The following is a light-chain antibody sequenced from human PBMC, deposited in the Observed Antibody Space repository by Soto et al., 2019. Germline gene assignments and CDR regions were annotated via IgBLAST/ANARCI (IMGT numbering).Light chain of an antibody. CDR2: GAF. CDR3: QQRSNWPIT. V-gene: IGKV3D-20*02. J-gene: IGKJ5*01. Sequence: EIVLTQSPGTLSLSPGERATFSCRGSQSVSSNYLAWYQQKPGQAPRLLIYGAFRRATGIPDRFSGSGSGTDFTLTITSLEPEDFAVYYCQQRSNWPITFGQGTRLEI. CDR1: QSVSSNY.